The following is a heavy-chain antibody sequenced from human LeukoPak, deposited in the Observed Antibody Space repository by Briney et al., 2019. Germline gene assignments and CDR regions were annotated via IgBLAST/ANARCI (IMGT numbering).Heavy chain of an antibody. J-gene: IGHJ3*02. D-gene: IGHD5-24*01. V-gene: IGHV1-18*01. CDR3: AKAGEEVATISPFEM. CDR1: GHTFTNYG. Sequence: GASVKVSCKASGHTFTNYGITWVRQAPGQGLEWMGWISAYNGNTNYAQKFQGRVTMTTDTSTNTVYMELRSLRSDDTAIYYCAKAGEEVATISPFEMWGQGTKVTVSS. CDR2: ISAYNGNT.